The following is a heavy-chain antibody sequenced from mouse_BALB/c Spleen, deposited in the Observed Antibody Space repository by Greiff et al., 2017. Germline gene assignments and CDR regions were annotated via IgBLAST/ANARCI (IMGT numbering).Heavy chain of an antibody. J-gene: IGHJ3*01. CDR3: ARDRDGNYSWFAY. CDR2: IWGDGST. Sequence: VQRVESGPGLVAPSQSLSITCTVSGFSLTGYGVNWVRQPPGKGLEWLGMIWGDGSTVYNSALKSRLSISKDNSKSQVFLKMNSLQTDGTARYYCARDRDGNYSWFAYWGQGTLVTVSA. D-gene: IGHD2-1*01. V-gene: IGHV2-6-7*01. CDR1: GFSLTGYG.